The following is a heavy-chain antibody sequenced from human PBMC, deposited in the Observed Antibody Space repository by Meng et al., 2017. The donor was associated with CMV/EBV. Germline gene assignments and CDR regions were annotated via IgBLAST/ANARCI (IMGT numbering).Heavy chain of an antibody. CDR3: ARVQVRGEMATPAGY. D-gene: IGHD5-24*01. V-gene: IGHV1-18*01. CDR1: GVPFPTYG. J-gene: IGHJ4*02. CDR2: ISAYNGKT. Sequence: QAGPQRTMPVTSGRCSCKTFGVPFPTYGITWVRQAPGQGLEWRGWISAYNGKTEYPQSLQGRVTMTTDKTTSTAYMELSRLRSDDTAVYYCARVQVRGEMATPAGYWGQGTLVTVSS.